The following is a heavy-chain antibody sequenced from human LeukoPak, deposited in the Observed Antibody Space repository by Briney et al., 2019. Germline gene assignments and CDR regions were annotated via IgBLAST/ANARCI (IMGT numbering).Heavy chain of an antibody. Sequence: GGSLRLSCAASGFTFSSYSMNWVRQAPGKGLEWVSYISSSSSTIYYAGSVKGRFTISRDNAKNSLYLQMNSLRAEDTAVYYCASEDRWSGSYSPFDYWGQGTLVTVSS. J-gene: IGHJ4*02. CDR2: ISSSSSTI. D-gene: IGHD3-10*01. V-gene: IGHV3-48*04. CDR3: ASEDRWSGSYSPFDY. CDR1: GFTFSSYS.